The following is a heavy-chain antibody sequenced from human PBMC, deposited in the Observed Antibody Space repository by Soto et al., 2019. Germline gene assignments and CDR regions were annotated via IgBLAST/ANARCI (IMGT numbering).Heavy chain of an antibody. CDR2: ISAYNGNT. CDR1: GYTFTSYG. CDR3: AREQHIRSPFYYYGMDV. D-gene: IGHD3-10*01. J-gene: IGHJ6*02. V-gene: IGHV1-18*01. Sequence: GASVKVSCKASGYTFTSYGISWVRQAPGQGLEWMGWISAYNGNTNYAQKLQGRVTMTTDTSTSTAYMELRSLRSDDTAAYYCAREQHIRSPFYYYGMDVWGQGTTVTVSS.